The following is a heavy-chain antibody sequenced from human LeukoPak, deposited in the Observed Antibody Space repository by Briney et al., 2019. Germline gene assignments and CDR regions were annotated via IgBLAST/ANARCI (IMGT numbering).Heavy chain of an antibody. J-gene: IGHJ5*02. CDR1: GYSISSGYY. CDR3: ARGRRTYYYDSSGSSRPNLNWFDP. V-gene: IGHV4-38-2*02. CDR2: IYHSGST. Sequence: SETLSLTCTVSGYSISSGYYWGWIRQPPGKGLEWIGSIYHSGSTYYSPSLKSRVTISVDTSKNQFSLKLSSVTAADTAVYYCARGRRTYYYDSSGSSRPNLNWFDPWGQGTLVTVSS. D-gene: IGHD3-22*01.